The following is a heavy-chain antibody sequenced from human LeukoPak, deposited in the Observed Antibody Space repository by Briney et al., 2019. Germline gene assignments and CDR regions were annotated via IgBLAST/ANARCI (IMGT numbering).Heavy chain of an antibody. Sequence: GGSLRLSCAASGFTFSSFAMSWVRQAPGKGLEWVSAISGSGGSTYYADSVKGRFTIPRDNSKNTPYLQMNSLRAEDTAVYYCAKDLQQLVRSYYFDYWGQGTLVTVSS. CDR2: ISGSGGST. V-gene: IGHV3-23*01. J-gene: IGHJ4*02. CDR1: GFTFSSFA. CDR3: AKDLQQLVRSYYFDY. D-gene: IGHD6-13*01.